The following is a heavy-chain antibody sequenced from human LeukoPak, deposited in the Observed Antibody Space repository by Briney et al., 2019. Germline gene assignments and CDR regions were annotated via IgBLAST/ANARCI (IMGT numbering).Heavy chain of an antibody. CDR1: GFTFSGYC. CDR2: LSYDGSNQ. Sequence: GETLRLSCAASGFTFSGYCIHWVRQAPGKGLEWVAFLSYDGSNQFYAYSVKGLFIISRDNSENTLHLQMNSLKDEDTAVYYCARGLYKNGWYYFDYWGQGTLVTV. V-gene: IGHV3-33*05. J-gene: IGHJ4*02. D-gene: IGHD6-19*01. CDR3: ARGLYKNGWYYFDY.